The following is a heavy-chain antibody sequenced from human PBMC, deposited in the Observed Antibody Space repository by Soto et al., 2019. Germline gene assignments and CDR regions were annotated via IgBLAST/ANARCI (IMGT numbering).Heavy chain of an antibody. V-gene: IGHV3-23*01. CDR2: ISGSGGST. Sequence: VGSLRLSCAASGFTFSSYSMSWVRQAPGKGLEWVSAISGSGGSTYYADSVKGRFTISRDNSKNTLYLQMNSLRAEDTGVYYCAKDRVGATRTRDAFDIGGHGTWVTVS. J-gene: IGHJ3*02. D-gene: IGHD1-26*01. CDR3: AKDRVGATRTRDAFDI. CDR1: GFTFSSYS.